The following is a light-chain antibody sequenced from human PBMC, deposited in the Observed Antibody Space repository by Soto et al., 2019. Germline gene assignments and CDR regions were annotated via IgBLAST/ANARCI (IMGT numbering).Light chain of an antibody. J-gene: IGLJ3*02. CDR3: SSYTSSSTWV. CDR2: EVS. Sequence: QSALTQPASVSGSPGQSITISCTGTSSDVGGYNYVSWYQQHPGKAPKLMIYEVSNRPSGVSNRFSGSKSGNTASLTISGLQGGGEAEYYCSSYTSSSTWVFGEGTKLAVL. CDR1: SSDVGGYNY. V-gene: IGLV2-14*01.